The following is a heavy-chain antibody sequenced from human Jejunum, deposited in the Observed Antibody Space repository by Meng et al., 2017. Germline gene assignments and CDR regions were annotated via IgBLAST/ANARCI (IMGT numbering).Heavy chain of an antibody. CDR2: IYDSGTT. D-gene: IGHD3-3*01. CDR1: GGSIRNSGFY. Sequence: QLQLQESGPGLVKPSETLSLTCTVSGGSIRNSGFYWGWIRQPPGEGPEWLGVIYDSGTTYYNPTLKSRVTISVDTSRNNFSLKLSSVTAADTAVYYCARSFWNYYYIDYWGQGALVTVSS. J-gene: IGHJ4*02. V-gene: IGHV4-39*02. CDR3: ARSFWNYYYIDY.